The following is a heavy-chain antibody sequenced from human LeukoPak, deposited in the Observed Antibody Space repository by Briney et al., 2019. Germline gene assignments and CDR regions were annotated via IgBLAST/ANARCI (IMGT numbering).Heavy chain of an antibody. D-gene: IGHD5-12*01. CDR1: GGTFSSYA. J-gene: IGHJ6*03. V-gene: IGHV1-69*05. CDR3: ARGDSGYEYYYYYMDV. Sequence: SVKVSCKASGGTFSSYAISWVRQAPGQGLEWMGGIIPIFGTANYAQKFQGRVTITTDESTSTAYMELSSLRSEDTAVYYCARGDSGYEYYYYYMDVWGKGTTVTVSS. CDR2: IIPIFGTA.